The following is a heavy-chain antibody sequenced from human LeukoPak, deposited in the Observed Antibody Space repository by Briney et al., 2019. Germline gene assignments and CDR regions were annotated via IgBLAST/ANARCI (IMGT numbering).Heavy chain of an antibody. V-gene: IGHV3-74*01. CDR1: GFIFRDYW. J-gene: IGHJ4*02. CDR3: ARVWLNSGSLTEY. CDR2: IDNDGKKI. D-gene: IGHD1-26*01. Sequence: GGSLRLSCVASGFIFRDYWMHWVRQSPGQGLVWVARIDNDGKKISYADAVKGRFTISRDNAKNTLYLQMNSLSAEDTAVYYCARVWLNSGSLTEYWGQGALVTVSS.